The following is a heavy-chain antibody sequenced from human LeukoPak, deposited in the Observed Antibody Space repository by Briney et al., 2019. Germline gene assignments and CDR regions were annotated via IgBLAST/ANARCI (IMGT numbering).Heavy chain of an antibody. Sequence: GGSLRLSCAASGFTFSSYAMSWVRQAPGKGLEWVSAISGSGGSTYYADSVKGRFTISRDNAKNSLYLQMNSLRAEDTAVYYCARDGSYYDFWSGYRERDYYYYGMDVWGQGTTVTVSS. CDR1: GFTFSSYA. D-gene: IGHD3-3*01. V-gene: IGHV3-23*01. CDR3: ARDGSYYDFWSGYRERDYYYYGMDV. J-gene: IGHJ6*02. CDR2: ISGSGGST.